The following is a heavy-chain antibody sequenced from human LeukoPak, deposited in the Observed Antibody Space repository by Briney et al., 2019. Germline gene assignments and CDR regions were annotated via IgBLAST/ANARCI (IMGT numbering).Heavy chain of an antibody. D-gene: IGHD2-15*01. J-gene: IGHJ4*02. CDR1: GFTFSSYA. V-gene: IGHV3-30-3*01. CDR2: ISYDGSNK. CDR3: AKDKGDIVVVEVAVMFDPYFDY. Sequence: GRSLRLSCAASGFTFSSYAMHWVRQTPGKGLEWVAVISYDGSNKYYADSVEGRFTISRDNSKNTLYLQLNSLRAEDTAVYYCAKDKGDIVVVEVAVMFDPYFDYWGQGVLVTVSS.